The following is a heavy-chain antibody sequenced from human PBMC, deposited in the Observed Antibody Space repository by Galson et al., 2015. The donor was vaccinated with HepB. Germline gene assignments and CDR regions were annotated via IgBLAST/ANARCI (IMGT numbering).Heavy chain of an antibody. CDR1: GFASSSYD. CDR3: TTGGAQAGYAFHI. J-gene: IGHJ3*02. CDR2: FTTSGDI. D-gene: IGHD4/OR15-4a*01. Sequence: SLRLSCAASGFASSSYDLNWVRHATGKGLEWVSAFTTSGDIIYATSVRGRFTISRDNSKASSYLQMNSLTAGDTAIYYCTTGGAQAGYAFHIWGQGTVVTVSS. V-gene: IGHV3-13*01.